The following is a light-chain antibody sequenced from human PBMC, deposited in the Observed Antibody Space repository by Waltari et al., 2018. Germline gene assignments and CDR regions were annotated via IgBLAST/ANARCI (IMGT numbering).Light chain of an antibody. CDR1: QSVRTY. V-gene: IGKV3-11*01. CDR2: DAS. J-gene: IGKJ4*01. CDR3: QERSNWPGGA. Sequence: EIVLTQSPATLSLSPGDRATLSCRASQSVRTYLAWYQHRPGPAPRLLIYDASNRATDVAARFSGSGSGTDFTLTISSLQPEDFAVYYCQERSNWPGGAFGGGTKVEIK.